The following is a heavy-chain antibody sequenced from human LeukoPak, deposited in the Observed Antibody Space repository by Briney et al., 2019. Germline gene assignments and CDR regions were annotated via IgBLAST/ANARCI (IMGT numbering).Heavy chain of an antibody. Sequence: GSLRLSCAASGFTFSIYAMSWVRQAPGKGLEWVSAISGSGGSTYYADSVQGRFTISRDNSKNTLYLQMNSLRAEDTAVYYCAKPEQYNWNDGSFDYWGQGTLVTVSS. D-gene: IGHD1-20*01. J-gene: IGHJ4*02. CDR2: ISGSGGST. CDR3: AKPEQYNWNDGSFDY. CDR1: GFTFSIYA. V-gene: IGHV3-23*01.